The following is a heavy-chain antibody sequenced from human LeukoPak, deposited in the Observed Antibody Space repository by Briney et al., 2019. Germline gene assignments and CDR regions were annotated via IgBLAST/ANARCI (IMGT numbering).Heavy chain of an antibody. CDR3: ARQAAPWYFDY. J-gene: IGHJ4*02. D-gene: IGHD6-25*01. Sequence: GESLKISCEASGYSFTSYWIGWVRQTPGKGLEWMGIIYPGDSDTRYSPSFQGQVTISADKSISTAYLLWSSLKASDTAMYYCARQAAPWYFDYWGQGTLVTVSS. CDR2: IYPGDSDT. V-gene: IGHV5-51*01. CDR1: GYSFTSYW.